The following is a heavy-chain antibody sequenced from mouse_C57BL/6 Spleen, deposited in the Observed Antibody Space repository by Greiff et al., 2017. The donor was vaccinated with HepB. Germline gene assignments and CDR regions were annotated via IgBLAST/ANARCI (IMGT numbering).Heavy chain of an antibody. CDR2: ISSGSSTI. CDR1: GFTFSDYG. Sequence: DVMLVESGGGLVKPGGSLKLSCAASGFTFSDYGMHWVRQAPEKGLEWVAYISSGSSTIYYADTVKGRFTISRDNAKNTLFLQMTSLRSEDTAMYYCAEDWAWFAYWGQGTLVTVSA. J-gene: IGHJ3*01. D-gene: IGHD4-1*01. CDR3: AEDWAWFAY. V-gene: IGHV5-17*01.